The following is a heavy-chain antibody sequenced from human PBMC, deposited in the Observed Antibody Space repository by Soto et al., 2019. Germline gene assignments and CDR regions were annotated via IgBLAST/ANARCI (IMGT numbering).Heavy chain of an antibody. CDR3: AKTTGTVVTLNPYFDY. J-gene: IGHJ4*02. Sequence: PGGSLRLSCAASGFTFSSYAMSWVRQAPGKGLEWVSAISGSGGSTYYADSVKGRFTISRDNSKNTLYLQMNSLRAEDTAVYYCAKTTGTVVTLNPYFDYWGQGTLVTAPQ. CDR2: ISGSGGST. V-gene: IGHV3-23*01. D-gene: IGHD2-21*02. CDR1: GFTFSSYA.